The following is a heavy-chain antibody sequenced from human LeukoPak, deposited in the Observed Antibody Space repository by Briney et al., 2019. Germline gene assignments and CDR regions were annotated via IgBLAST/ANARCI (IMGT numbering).Heavy chain of an antibody. CDR3: ARGITMVRGTQYYFDY. CDR2: TYYRSKWYN. D-gene: IGHD3-10*01. V-gene: IGHV6-1*01. CDR1: GDSVSSNSAA. Sequence: SQTLSLTCAISGDSVSSNSAAWNWIRQSPSRGLEWLGRTYYRSKWYNDYAVSVKSRITINPDTSKNQFSLQLNSVTPEGTAVYYCARGITMVRGTQYYFDYWGQGTLVTVSS. J-gene: IGHJ4*02.